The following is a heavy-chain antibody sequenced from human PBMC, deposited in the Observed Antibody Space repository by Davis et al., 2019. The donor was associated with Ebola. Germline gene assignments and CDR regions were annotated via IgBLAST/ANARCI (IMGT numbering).Heavy chain of an antibody. CDR1: GFTFDDYA. J-gene: IGHJ4*02. D-gene: IGHD1-26*01. CDR2: ISWNSGSI. CDR3: AKASTGSGSLIDY. V-gene: IGHV3-9*01. Sequence: SLKISCAASGFTFDDYAMHWVRQAPGKGLEWVSGISWNSGSIGYADSVKGRFTISRDNAKNTLYLQMNTLRAEDTAVYYCAKASTGSGSLIDYWGQGTLVTVSS.